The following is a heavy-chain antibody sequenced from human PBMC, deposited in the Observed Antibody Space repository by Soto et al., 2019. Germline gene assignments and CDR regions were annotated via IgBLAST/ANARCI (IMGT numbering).Heavy chain of an antibody. V-gene: IGHV1-69*12. CDR3: ARDERRGVVTSAFDI. CDR1: GGTFSSYA. J-gene: IGHJ3*02. D-gene: IGHD3-3*01. Sequence: QVQLVQSGAEVKKPGSSVKVSCKASGGTFSSYAISWVRQAPGQGLEWMGGIIPIFGTANYAQKCQGRVTMXXDXGXXTAYMELSRLRSEDTAVYYCARDERRGVVTSAFDIWGQGTMVTVSS. CDR2: IIPIFGTA.